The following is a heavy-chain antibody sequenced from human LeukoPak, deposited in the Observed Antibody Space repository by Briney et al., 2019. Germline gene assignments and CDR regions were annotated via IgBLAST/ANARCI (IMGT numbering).Heavy chain of an antibody. CDR2: VNLQGST. CDR3: AREGGPYRPLDY. J-gene: IGHJ4*02. V-gene: IGHV4-4*02. Sequence: PSETLSLTCGVSTGSITNTNYWTGVRQPPGKGLEWIGEVNLQGSTNYNPSLMGRVAISVDTFENHISLQLTSVTAADTAVYYCAREGGPYRPLDYSGQGTLVTVSS. CDR1: TGSITNTNY.